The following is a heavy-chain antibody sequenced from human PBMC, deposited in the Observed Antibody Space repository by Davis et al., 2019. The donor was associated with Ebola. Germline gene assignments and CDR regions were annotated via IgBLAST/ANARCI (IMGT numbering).Heavy chain of an antibody. CDR3: ASEQWLVQTPNYYYYYGMDV. D-gene: IGHD6-19*01. V-gene: IGHV1-46*01. J-gene: IGHJ6*02. CDR1: GYTFTSYY. CDR2: INSSGGST. Sequence: ASVKVSCKASGYTFTSYYMHWVRQAPGQGLAWMGIINSSGGSTSYAQKFQGRVTMTRDTYTSTVYMELSSLRSEDTAVYYCASEQWLVQTPNYYYYYGMDVWGQGTTVTVSS.